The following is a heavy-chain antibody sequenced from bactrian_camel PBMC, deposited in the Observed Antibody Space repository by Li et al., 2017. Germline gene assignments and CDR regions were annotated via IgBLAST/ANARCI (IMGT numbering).Heavy chain of an antibody. CDR3: ASAKVARGSHFSLGRAPALRRDEYNF. CDR2: IGTDGTT. V-gene: IGHV3S56*01. J-gene: IGHJ4*01. Sequence: QVQLVESGGGHVQAGGCLKLACTVPGFTSNRCGMDWYRLAAGEQREWVASIGTDGTTTYADSVKGRFAVSADKTRDTVYLQMSSLRPEDTAMYYCASAKVARGSHFSLGRAPALRRDEYNFWGQGTQVTVS. D-gene: IGHD2*01. CDR1: GFTSNRCG.